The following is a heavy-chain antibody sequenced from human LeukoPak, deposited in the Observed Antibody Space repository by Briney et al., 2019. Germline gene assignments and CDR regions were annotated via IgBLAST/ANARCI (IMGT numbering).Heavy chain of an antibody. CDR3: ARGGYSGTEKPNDY. J-gene: IGHJ4*02. CDR1: GYTFTSYY. Sequence: ASVKVSCKASGYTFTSYYMHWVRQAPGQGLEWMGWINPNSGGTNYAQKFQGRVTMTRDTSISTAYMELSSLRSDDTAVYYCARGGYSGTEKPNDYWGQGTLVTVSS. CDR2: INPNSGGT. D-gene: IGHD1-26*01. V-gene: IGHV1-2*02.